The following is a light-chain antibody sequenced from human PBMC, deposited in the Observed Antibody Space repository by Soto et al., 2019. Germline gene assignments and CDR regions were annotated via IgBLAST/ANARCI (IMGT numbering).Light chain of an antibody. CDR2: GAS. V-gene: IGKV3-20*01. CDR3: QQYGNSPWT. CDR1: QSVTSIY. Sequence: EIVLTQSPGTLSLSPGERATLSCRASQSVTSIYLAWYQQKPGQAPRLLIYGASSRATGIPDRFSGGGSGTDFTLTISRLEPEDFAVYYCQQYGNSPWTFGQGTKGEIK. J-gene: IGKJ1*01.